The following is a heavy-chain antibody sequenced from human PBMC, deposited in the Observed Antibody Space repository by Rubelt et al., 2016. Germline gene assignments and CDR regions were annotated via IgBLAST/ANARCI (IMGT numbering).Heavy chain of an antibody. D-gene: IGHD1-26*01. CDR3: VKDCSGSTCYEEFFDY. J-gene: IGHJ4*02. Sequence: QVQLVQSGAEVRKPGASVKVSCKASGYTFTHDVIHWVRQAPGKRPEWLGWFNAESGTTRYSEPFQGRVTITRDTSATTVDMELSSRRSEDTAVYYCVKDCSGSTCYEEFFDYWGQGTLVTVSS. CDR1: GYTFTHDV. CDR2: FNAESGTT. V-gene: IGHV1-3*01.